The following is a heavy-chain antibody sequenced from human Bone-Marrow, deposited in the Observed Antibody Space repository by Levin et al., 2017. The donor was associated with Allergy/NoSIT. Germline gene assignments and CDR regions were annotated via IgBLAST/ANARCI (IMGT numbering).Heavy chain of an antibody. J-gene: IGHJ6*02. V-gene: IGHV3-15*07. CDR1: GFTLNNAW. CDR2: FKGKTDGGTT. CDR3: STVRYCSSGVCYARYYYYYGMDV. Sequence: TPGGSLRLSCAVSGFTLNNAWINWVRQAPGKGLEWVGRFKGKTDGGTTDYAAPVKGRFTISRDDSKNMLYLQMNSLKTEDTAVYYCSTVRYCSSGVCYARYYYYYGMDVWGQGTTVTVSS. D-gene: IGHD2-21*02.